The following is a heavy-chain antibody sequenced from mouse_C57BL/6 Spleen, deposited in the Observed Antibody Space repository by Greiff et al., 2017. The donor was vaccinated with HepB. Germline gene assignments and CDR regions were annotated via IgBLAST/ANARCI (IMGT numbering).Heavy chain of an antibody. Sequence: EVKLVESGPELVKPGASVKMSCKASGYTFTDYNMHWVKQSHGKSLEWIGYINPNNGGTSYNQKFKGKATLTVNKSSSTAYMELRSLTSEDSAVYYCARESELVPFDYWGQGTTLTVSS. CDR1: GYTFTDYN. D-gene: IGHD4-1*01. CDR2: INPNNGGT. J-gene: IGHJ2*01. V-gene: IGHV1-22*01. CDR3: ARESELVPFDY.